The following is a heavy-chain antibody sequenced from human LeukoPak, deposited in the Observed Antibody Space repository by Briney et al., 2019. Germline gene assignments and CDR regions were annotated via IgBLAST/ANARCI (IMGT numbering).Heavy chain of an antibody. V-gene: IGHV3-7*03. J-gene: IGHJ6*02. D-gene: IGHD3-16*01. CDR2: INHNGNVN. Sequence: GGSLRLSCAASGFTFSTYGMHWVRQAPGKGLEWVASINHNGNVNYYVDSVKGRFTISRDNAKNSLYLQMSNLRAEDTAVYFCARGGGLDVWGQGATVTVSS. CDR3: ARGGGLDV. CDR1: GFTFSTYG.